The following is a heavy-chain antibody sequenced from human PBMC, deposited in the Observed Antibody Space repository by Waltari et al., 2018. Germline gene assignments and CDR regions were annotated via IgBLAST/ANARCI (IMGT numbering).Heavy chain of an antibody. CDR1: GYSISSGYY. CDR2: IEHSGST. D-gene: IGHD1-26*01. V-gene: IGHV4-38-2*01. J-gene: IGHJ4*02. Sequence: QVQLQESGPGLVKPSETLSLTCAVSGYSISSGYYWGWIRQPPGKGLEWIGSIEHSGSTYYNPSLKSRVTISVDTSKNQFSLKLSSVTAADTAVYYCARPLYSGSYFFYWGQGTLVTVSS. CDR3: ARPLYSGSYFFY.